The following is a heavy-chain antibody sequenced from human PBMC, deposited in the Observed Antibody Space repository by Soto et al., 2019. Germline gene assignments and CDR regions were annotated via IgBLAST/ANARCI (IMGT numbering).Heavy chain of an antibody. V-gene: IGHV2-5*02. CDR3: ARFLWSDTSLYYFDY. CDR1: GFSLTGSGVG. J-gene: IGHJ4*02. Sequence: QITLKESGPTLVKPTQTLTLTCTFSGFSLTGSGVGVGWIRQPPGKALEWLALIYWDDDKRYSPSLKSRLTIPQDTSKTQVALTVTNMDPVDTATYYCARFLWSDTSLYYFDYWGQGTLVTVSS. CDR2: IYWDDDK. D-gene: IGHD3-3*01.